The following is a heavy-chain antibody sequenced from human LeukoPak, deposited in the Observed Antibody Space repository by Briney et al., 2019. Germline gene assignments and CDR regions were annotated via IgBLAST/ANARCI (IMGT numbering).Heavy chain of an antibody. CDR2: IHYSGST. CDR1: GGSISGYY. V-gene: IGHV4-59*08. CDR3: ARHVGPWAFDI. D-gene: IGHD3-10*01. Sequence: PSETLSLTCTVSGGSISGYYWSWIRQPPEKGLEWIGNIHYSGSTKYNPSLKSRVTISVDTSKNQFSLKLNSVTAADTAVYSCARHVGPWAFDIWGQGTMVTVSS. J-gene: IGHJ3*02.